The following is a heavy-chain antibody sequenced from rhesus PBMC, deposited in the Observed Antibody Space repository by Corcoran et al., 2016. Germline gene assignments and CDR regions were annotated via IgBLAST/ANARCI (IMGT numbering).Heavy chain of an antibody. Sequence: EVQLVQSGVAVKRPGESLKIPCKNSGYTFTSYWISWVRQMPGKGLEWMGAIDPGDSETRYSPSFQGQVTISVDKSISTAYLQWSSLKASDSARYYCAKGQSLNFDYWGQGVLVTVSS. J-gene: IGHJ4*01. CDR3: AKGQSLNFDY. D-gene: IGHD2-39*01. V-gene: IGHV5-2*01. CDR1: GYTFTSYW. CDR2: IDPGDSET.